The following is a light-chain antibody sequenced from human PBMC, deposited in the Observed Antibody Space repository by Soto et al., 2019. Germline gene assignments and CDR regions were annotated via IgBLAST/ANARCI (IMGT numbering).Light chain of an antibody. CDR3: QQYYSIPIT. CDR2: WAS. J-gene: IGKJ5*01. CDR1: QSVLHSSSNKNR. Sequence: EIVMTQSPDSLPVSLGERATINCKSSQSVLHSSSNKNRLAWYQQKPGQPPRLLIYWASTRESGVPDRFSGSGSGTDFTLTISSLQAEDVAVYYCQQYYSIPITFGQGTRLDIK. V-gene: IGKV4-1*01.